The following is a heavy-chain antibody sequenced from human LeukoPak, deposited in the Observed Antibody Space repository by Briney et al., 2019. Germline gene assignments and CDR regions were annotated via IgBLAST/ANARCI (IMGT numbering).Heavy chain of an antibody. CDR2: IDRGVGNT. V-gene: IGHV3-23*01. Sequence: GGSLRLSCAASGFTFGIYDLSWVRQAPGKGLECVSAIDRGVGNTYYADSVKGRFTISRDNSKNTMNLQMNNLRVDDTAVYYCVKKGQADDGGKPDWGQGTLVTVSS. J-gene: IGHJ4*02. CDR3: VKKGQADDGGKPD. CDR1: GFTFGIYD.